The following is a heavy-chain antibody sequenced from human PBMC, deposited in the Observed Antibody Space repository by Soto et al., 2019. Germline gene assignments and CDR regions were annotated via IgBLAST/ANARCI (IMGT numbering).Heavy chain of an antibody. V-gene: IGHV3-23*01. CDR2: IGTDGNT. CDR1: GFTFNSYA. Sequence: GGSLRLSCAASGFTFNSYAMNWVRQAPGKGLAWVSAIGTDGNTYYANSVKGRFTISRDNSRTTLYLQMNSLRVEDTALYYCVRKYPGTRPFDYWGQGTLVTISS. D-gene: IGHD2-2*01. J-gene: IGHJ4*01. CDR3: VRKYPGTRPFDY.